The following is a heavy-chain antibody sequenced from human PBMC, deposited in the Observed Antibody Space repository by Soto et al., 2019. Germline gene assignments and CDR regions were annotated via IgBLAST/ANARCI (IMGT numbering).Heavy chain of an antibody. J-gene: IGHJ4*02. D-gene: IGHD1-26*01. Sequence: QVQLVQSGAEVKKPGASVKVSCKASGYSFTNYLIHWVRQAPGQGLEWMGIINPSADSTNYAQKFQGRVTMTRDTSTSTVYMELRSLRSEDTAVYYCAREYGGSRVFDYWGQGTLVTVSS. CDR3: AREYGGSRVFDY. CDR1: GYSFTNYL. CDR2: INPSADST. V-gene: IGHV1-46*01.